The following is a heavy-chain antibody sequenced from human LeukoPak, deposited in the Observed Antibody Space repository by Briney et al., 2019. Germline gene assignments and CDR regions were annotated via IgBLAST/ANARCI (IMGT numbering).Heavy chain of an antibody. CDR2: INQDGSAI. Sequence: GGSLRLSCAASGFTFSDYYMSWIRQAPGKGLEWVASINQDGSAIRYVDSVKGRFIISRDNAKNSLSLQMNSLRAEDTAMYYCARLLGESTIYDLWGQGTLVTVSS. J-gene: IGHJ5*02. CDR3: ARLLGESTIYDL. CDR1: GFTFSDYY. V-gene: IGHV3-7*01. D-gene: IGHD3-16*01.